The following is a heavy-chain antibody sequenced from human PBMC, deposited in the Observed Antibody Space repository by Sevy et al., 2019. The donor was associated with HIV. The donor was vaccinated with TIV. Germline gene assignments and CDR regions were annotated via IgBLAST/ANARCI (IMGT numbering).Heavy chain of an antibody. CDR1: GFTVSSNY. D-gene: IGHD3-9*01. CDR2: IYSGGST. J-gene: IGHJ3*02. V-gene: IGHV3-53*01. CDR3: ARGHFILRYFGWSASENAFDI. Sequence: GGSLRLSCAASGFTVSSNYMSWVRQAPGKGLEWVSVIYSGGSTYYADSVKGRFTISRDNSKNTLYLQMNSLRAEDTAVYYCARGHFILRYFGWSASENAFDIWGQGTMVTVSS.